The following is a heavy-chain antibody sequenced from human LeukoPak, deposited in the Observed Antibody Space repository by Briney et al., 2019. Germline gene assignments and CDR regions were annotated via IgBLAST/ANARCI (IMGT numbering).Heavy chain of an antibody. Sequence: PSETLSLTCTVSGGSISSGGYYWSWIRQHPGKGLEWIGYIYYSGSTYYNPPLKSRVTISVDTSKNQFSLKLSSVTAADTAVYYCAREVVVAGKGGFDYWGQGTLVTVSS. CDR1: GGSISSGGYY. J-gene: IGHJ4*02. D-gene: IGHD6-19*01. V-gene: IGHV4-31*03. CDR3: AREVVVAGKGGFDY. CDR2: IYYSGST.